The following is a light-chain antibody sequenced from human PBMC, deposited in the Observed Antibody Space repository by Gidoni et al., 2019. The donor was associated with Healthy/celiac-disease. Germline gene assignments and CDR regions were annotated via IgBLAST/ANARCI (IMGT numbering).Light chain of an antibody. Sequence: DIQMTQSPSSLSASVGDRVTITCRASQSISSDLNWYQQQPGKAPKLLIYAAASLQSAVPSRFSGSGSSTDFTLPISSMQPYDFATYYCHQRYSTPGSFGQGTKLEIK. V-gene: IGKV1-39*01. CDR1: QSISSD. CDR3: HQRYSTPGS. CDR2: AAA. J-gene: IGKJ2*04.